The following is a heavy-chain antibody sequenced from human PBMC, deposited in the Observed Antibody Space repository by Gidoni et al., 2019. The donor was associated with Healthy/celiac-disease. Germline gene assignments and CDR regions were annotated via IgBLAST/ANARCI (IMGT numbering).Heavy chain of an antibody. J-gene: IGHJ4*02. CDR3: ARHYRTKYSSSDHFDY. CDR1: GGSISSYY. V-gene: IGHV4-59*08. Sequence: QVQLQESGPGLVKPSETLSLTCTVSGGSISSYYWSWIRQPPGKGLEWIGYIYYSGSTNYNPSLKSRVTISVDTSKNQFSLKLSSVTAADTAVYYCARHYRTKYSSSDHFDYWGQGTLVTVSS. CDR2: IYYSGST. D-gene: IGHD6-6*01.